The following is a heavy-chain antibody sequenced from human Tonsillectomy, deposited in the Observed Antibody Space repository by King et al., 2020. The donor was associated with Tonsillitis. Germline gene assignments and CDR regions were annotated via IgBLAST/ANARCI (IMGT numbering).Heavy chain of an antibody. D-gene: IGHD5-12*01. CDR1: GGPISRGFYY. Sequence: VQLQESGPGLVKPSQTLSLTCSVSGGPISRGFYYWTWIRQPPGEGLEWMGYINYNDNAYHNPSLESRVTIAVDTSKNQFSLSLTSVTAADASVYYCAKDSGGYGLPLLDYWGQGTLVTVSS. CDR3: AKDSGGYGLPLLDY. CDR2: INYNDNA. V-gene: IGHV4-30-4*01. J-gene: IGHJ4*02.